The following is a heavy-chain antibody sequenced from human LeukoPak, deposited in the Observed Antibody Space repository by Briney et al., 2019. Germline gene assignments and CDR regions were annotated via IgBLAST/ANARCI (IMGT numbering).Heavy chain of an antibody. D-gene: IGHD3-10*01. CDR1: GFTFSSYS. V-gene: IGHV3-74*01. Sequence: GGSLRLSCAASGFTFSSYSMNWVRQAPGKGLEWVSRVKSGGSDTIYADSVKGRFTISRDNAKNTLYLQMDSLRAEDTAVYYCTTGIGNYYYYWGQGTLVTVAS. CDR2: VKSGGSDT. CDR3: TTGIGNYYYY. J-gene: IGHJ4*02.